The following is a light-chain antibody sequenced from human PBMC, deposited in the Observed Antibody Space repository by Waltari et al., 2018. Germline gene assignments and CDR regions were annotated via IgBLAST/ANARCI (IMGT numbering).Light chain of an antibody. Sequence: HSALTQPPSASGSPGQSVTTSCTGTSSATGGPTSVPWYQQHPGKAPKLIIYEVTKRPSGVPDRISASKSGNTASLTVSGLQADDEADYHCSSYTGSDWVFGGGTKLTVL. CDR1: SSATGGPTS. CDR3: SSYTGSDWV. CDR2: EVT. J-gene: IGLJ3*02. V-gene: IGLV2-8*01.